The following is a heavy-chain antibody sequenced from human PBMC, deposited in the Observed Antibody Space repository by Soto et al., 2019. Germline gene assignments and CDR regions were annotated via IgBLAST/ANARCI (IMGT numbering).Heavy chain of an antibody. CDR3: ARLDAYCGGDCYNINAFDI. CDR2: IYPGDSDT. V-gene: IGHV5-51*01. CDR1: GYSFTSYW. Sequence: PGESLKISCKGSGYSFTSYWIGWVRQMPGKGLEWMGIIYPGDSDTRYSPSFQGQVTISADKSISTAYLQWSSLKASDTAMFYCARLDAYCGGDCYNINAFDIWGQGTVVTVSS. D-gene: IGHD2-21*01. J-gene: IGHJ3*02.